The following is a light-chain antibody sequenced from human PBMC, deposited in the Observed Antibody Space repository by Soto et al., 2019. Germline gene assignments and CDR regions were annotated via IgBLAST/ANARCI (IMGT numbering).Light chain of an antibody. CDR2: KAS. J-gene: IGKJ4*01. V-gene: IGKV1-5*03. CDR3: QQYNTYPLT. Sequence: DIQMTQSPSTLSASVGDSVTITCRASQSISPWLAWYQQKPGKAPTLLIYKASSLEGGVPSRFSGSGSGTDFNITINSLQPDDFATYYCQQYNTYPLTFGGGTTVEIK. CDR1: QSISPW.